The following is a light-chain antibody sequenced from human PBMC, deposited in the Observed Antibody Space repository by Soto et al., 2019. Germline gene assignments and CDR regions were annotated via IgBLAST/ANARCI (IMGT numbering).Light chain of an antibody. J-gene: IGKJ5*01. CDR2: GAS. CDR1: QDISNY. CDR3: QQYDNLPIT. Sequence: DIQMTQSPSSLSASVGDRVTITCQASQDISNYLNWYQQKPGKPPKLLIYGASDLEAGVPSRFSGSGSGTDFIFTITSLQPEDFATYYCQQYDNLPITFGQGTRLDIK. V-gene: IGKV1-33*01.